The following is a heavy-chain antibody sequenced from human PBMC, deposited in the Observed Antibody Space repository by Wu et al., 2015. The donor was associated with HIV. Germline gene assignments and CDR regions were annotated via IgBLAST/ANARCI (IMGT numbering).Heavy chain of an antibody. Sequence: QVQLVQSGADMKKPGSSVKVSCKTSGDIFTTSALTWVRQAPGQGLEWMGHIIPIFDTTNYALKFQGRMKITADDSTSTVYMELSALRLEDTAIYYCARELSRVAGLDFXGLGTLITVSS. CDR1: GDIFTTSA. V-gene: IGHV1-69*01. D-gene: IGHD6-19*01. CDR2: IIPIFDTT. CDR3: ARELSRVAGLDF. J-gene: IGHJ4*02.